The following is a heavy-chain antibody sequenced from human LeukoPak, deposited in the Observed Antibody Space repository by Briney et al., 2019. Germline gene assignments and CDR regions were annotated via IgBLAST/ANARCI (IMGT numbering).Heavy chain of an antibody. Sequence: ASVNVSCKASGYTFSTYGISWVRQAPGQGLEWLGWISGHNDNANYVQEFQDRVTMTTDTSTTTAYMELRSLTSDDTAVYFCARYLGHSSGSKRGFDYWGQGTLVTVSS. CDR2: ISGHNDNA. D-gene: IGHD6-19*01. V-gene: IGHV1-18*01. J-gene: IGHJ4*02. CDR1: GYTFSTYG. CDR3: ARYLGHSSGSKRGFDY.